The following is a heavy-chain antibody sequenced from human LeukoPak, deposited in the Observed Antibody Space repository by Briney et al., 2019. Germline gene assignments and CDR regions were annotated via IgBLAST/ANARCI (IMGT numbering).Heavy chain of an antibody. D-gene: IGHD4-23*01. J-gene: IGHJ4*02. CDR3: AREPGDYGGNPSISYYFDY. Sequence: PSETLSLTCTVSGGSISSSSYYWGWIRQPPGKGLEWIGSNYYSGSTYYNPSLKSRVTISVDTSKNQFSLKLSSVTAADTAVYYCAREPGDYGGNPSISYYFDYWGQGTLVTVSS. V-gene: IGHV4-39*07. CDR2: NYYSGST. CDR1: GGSISSSSYY.